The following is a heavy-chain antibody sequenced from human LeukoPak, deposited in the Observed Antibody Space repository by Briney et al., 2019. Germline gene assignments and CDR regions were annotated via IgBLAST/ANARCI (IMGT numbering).Heavy chain of an antibody. CDR1: GYTLTELS. J-gene: IGHJ6*03. CDR2: FDPEDGET. Sequence: ASVKVSCKVSGYTLTELSMHWVRQAPGKGLEWMGGFDPEDGETIYAQKFQGRVTMTEDTSTDTAYMELSSLRSEDTAVYYCARGVPGRAKPLTTVTTPRYYYYMDVWGKGTTVTVSS. D-gene: IGHD4-17*01. CDR3: ARGVPGRAKPLTTVTTPRYYYYMDV. V-gene: IGHV1-24*01.